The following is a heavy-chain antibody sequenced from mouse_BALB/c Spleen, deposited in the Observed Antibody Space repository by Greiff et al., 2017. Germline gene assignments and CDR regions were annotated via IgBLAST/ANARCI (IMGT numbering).Heavy chain of an antibody. V-gene: IGHV1S34*01. CDR2: ISCYNGAT. CDR3: ARQVATGEYYFDY. J-gene: IGHJ2*01. CDR1: GYSFTGYY. D-gene: IGHD1-1*01. Sequence: LVKTGASVKISCKASGYSFTGYYMHWVKQSHGKSLEWIGYISCYNGATSYNQKFKGKATLTVDESSSTAYMQLSSLTSEDSAVYYCARQVATGEYYFDYWGQGTTLTVSS.